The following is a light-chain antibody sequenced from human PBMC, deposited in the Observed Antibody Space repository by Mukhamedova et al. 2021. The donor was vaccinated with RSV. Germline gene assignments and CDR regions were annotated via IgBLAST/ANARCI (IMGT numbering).Light chain of an antibody. V-gene: IGKV3-11*01. CDR2: DAS. CDR3: QQRSNWPLYS. CDR1: QSVSSN. J-gene: IGKJ2*03. Sequence: MGSQSVSSNLAWYQQKPGQAPRLLIYDASNRATGIPARFSGSGSGTDFTLTISSLEPEDFAVYYCQQRSNWPLYSFGQVTKLEIK.